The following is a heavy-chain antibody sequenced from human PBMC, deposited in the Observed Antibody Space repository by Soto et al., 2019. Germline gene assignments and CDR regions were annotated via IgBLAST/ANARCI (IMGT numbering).Heavy chain of an antibody. CDR1: GFTFSTYP. Sequence: GGSLRLSCAASGFTFSTYPMNWVRQAPGKGLEWVSGISGSGISTYYADSVKGRFTISRDNSKNTVLLQMNSLRAEDTAVYYCAKPPVITASYYYYDMDVWGQGTTVTVSS. D-gene: IGHD4-4*01. J-gene: IGHJ6*02. CDR3: AKPPVITASYYYYDMDV. CDR2: ISGSGIST. V-gene: IGHV3-23*01.